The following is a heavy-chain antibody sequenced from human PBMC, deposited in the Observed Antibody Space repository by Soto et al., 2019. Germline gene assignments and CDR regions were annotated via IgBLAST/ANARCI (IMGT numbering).Heavy chain of an antibody. CDR2: ILVGGST. D-gene: IGHD2-8*02. J-gene: IGHJ3*02. Sequence: GGSLRLSCAASGFICSSYDMSWVRQAPGKGLEWVSTILVGGSTHYEDTVKGRFTISRDRSKNTVYLQMNSLTAGDTAMYYCAKATATGGGAFDICGQGTMVTVSS. CDR1: GFICSSYD. CDR3: AKATATGGGAFDI. V-gene: IGHV3-23*01.